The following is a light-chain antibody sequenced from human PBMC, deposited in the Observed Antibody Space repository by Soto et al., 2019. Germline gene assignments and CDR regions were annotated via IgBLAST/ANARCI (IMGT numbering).Light chain of an antibody. CDR2: YVS. J-gene: IGLJ3*02. CDR3: CSSAGGFTGV. V-gene: IGLV2-11*01. CDR1: SSDV. Sequence: QSALTQPRSVSGSPGQSVTISCTGTSSDVVSWYQQHPGKAPKVIIYYVSQRPSGVPDRCSGSKSGTTASLTISGLQAEDEADYYCCSSAGGFTGVFGGGTQLTVL.